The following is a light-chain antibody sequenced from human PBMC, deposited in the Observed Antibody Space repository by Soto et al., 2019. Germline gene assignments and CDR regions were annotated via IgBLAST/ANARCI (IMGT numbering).Light chain of an antibody. CDR1: SDHVGAFNY. Sequence: QSVLTQPASVSGSPGQSITISCTGTSDHVGAFNYVSWYQQHPGKAPKLMIFEVSRRPSGVSNRLSGSKSGNTASLTISGLQAEDEADYYCTSYASSVNYVFGTGTKLTVL. V-gene: IGLV2-14*01. CDR2: EVS. CDR3: TSYASSVNYV. J-gene: IGLJ1*01.